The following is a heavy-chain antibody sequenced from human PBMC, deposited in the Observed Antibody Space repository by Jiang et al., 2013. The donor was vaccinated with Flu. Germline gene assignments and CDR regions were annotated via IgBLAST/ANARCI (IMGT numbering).Heavy chain of an antibody. CDR2: FDPEDGET. D-gene: IGHD6-6*01. CDR1: YTLTELS. V-gene: IGHV1-24*01. Sequence: YTLTELSMHWVRQAPGKGLEWMGGFDPEDGETIYAQKFQGRVTMTEDTSTDTAYMELSSLRSEDAAVYYCATVSLGWSIAARHEGYWGQGTLVTVSS. CDR3: ATVSLGWSIAARHEGY. J-gene: IGHJ4*02.